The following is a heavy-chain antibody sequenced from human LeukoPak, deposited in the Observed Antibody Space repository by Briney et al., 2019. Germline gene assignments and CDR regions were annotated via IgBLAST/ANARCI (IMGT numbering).Heavy chain of an antibody. CDR1: GFTFTSYG. CDR3: ARGYSSGWSVYFQH. CDR2: ISYDGGNK. D-gene: IGHD6-19*01. J-gene: IGHJ1*01. Sequence: GRSLRLSCAASGFTFTSYGMHWVRQAPGKGLEWVAVISYDGGNKHYADSVKGRFTISRDNSKNTLYLQMNSLRAEDTAVYYCARGYSSGWSVYFQHWGQGSLVTVSS. V-gene: IGHV3-30*03.